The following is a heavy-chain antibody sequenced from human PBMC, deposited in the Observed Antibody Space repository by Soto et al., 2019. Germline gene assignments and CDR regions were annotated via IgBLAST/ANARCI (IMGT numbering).Heavy chain of an antibody. CDR2: ISYDGSNK. CDR1: GFTFSSYG. D-gene: IGHD6-25*01. J-gene: IGHJ6*02. Sequence: GGSLRLSCAASGFTFSSYGMHWVRQAPGKGLEWVTVISYDGSNKYYADSVKGRFTISRDNSKNTLYLQMNSLRAEDTAVYYCAKDGAATSLDQYYYYGLDVWGQGTTVTVSS. CDR3: AKDGAATSLDQYYYYGLDV. V-gene: IGHV3-30*18.